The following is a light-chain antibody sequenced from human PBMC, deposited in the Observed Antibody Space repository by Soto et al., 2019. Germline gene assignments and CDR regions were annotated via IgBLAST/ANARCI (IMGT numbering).Light chain of an antibody. V-gene: IGKV1-39*01. CDR3: QEALNEPWT. CDR2: GAS. J-gene: IGKJ1*01. CDR1: QSVSFF. Sequence: DLPLTQSPSSLSSSLGDRVTITCRASQSVSFFLTWYQQKAGRAPKLLIWGASNLLSGVPDRVSGSRSGTEFTLVISGLQPDDFATYYCQEALNEPWTFGQGTKVDIK.